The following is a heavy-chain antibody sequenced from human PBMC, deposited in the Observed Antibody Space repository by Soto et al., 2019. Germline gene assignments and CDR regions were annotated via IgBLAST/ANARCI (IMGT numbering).Heavy chain of an antibody. CDR1: GFSFSAHG. CDR2: INDGSEE. CDR3: ARDDLFVDNGLDH. Sequence: QVQLMESGGDVVRPGTSLRLSCAATGFSFSAHGMHWVSQAPGKGLEWLAVINDGSEEGYADSVRGRFTISRDNARNILYLLMDNLRAEDSALYYCARDDLFVDNGLDHWGQGTLVTVSS. V-gene: IGHV3-33*01. D-gene: IGHD4-17*01. J-gene: IGHJ4*02.